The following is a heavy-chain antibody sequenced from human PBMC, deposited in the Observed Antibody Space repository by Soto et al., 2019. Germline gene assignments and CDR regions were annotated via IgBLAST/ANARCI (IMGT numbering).Heavy chain of an antibody. CDR1: GGSFSGYY. J-gene: IGHJ4*02. D-gene: IGHD2-8*01. Sequence: SETLSLTCAVYGGSFSGYYWSWIRQPPGKGLEWIGEINHSGSINYNPSLKSRVTISVDTSKNQFSLKLRSVTATDTAMYYCARGNGMMLAVQGDAPDKYYLDSWSQGTLVTVSS. CDR3: ARGNGMMLAVQGDAPDKYYLDS. V-gene: IGHV4-34*01. CDR2: INHSGSI.